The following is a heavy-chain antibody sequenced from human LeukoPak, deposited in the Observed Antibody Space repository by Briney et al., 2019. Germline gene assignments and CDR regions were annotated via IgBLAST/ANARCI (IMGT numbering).Heavy chain of an antibody. J-gene: IGHJ4*02. V-gene: IGHV1-2*02. D-gene: IGHD5-18*01. Sequence: ASVKVSFKGSGYTFTGCYLHWVRQAPGQGVGWMGGINPNSGGTNYAQKFQGRVTMTRDTSISTAYMELSRLRSDDTAVYYCARDSVSSSYGYSYWGQGTLVTVSS. CDR2: INPNSGGT. CDR1: GYTFTGCY. CDR3: ARDSVSSSYGYSY.